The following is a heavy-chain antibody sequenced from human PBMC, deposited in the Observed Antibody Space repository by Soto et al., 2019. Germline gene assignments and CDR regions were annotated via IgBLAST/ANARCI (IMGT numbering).Heavy chain of an antibody. CDR1: GITFSSYA. CDR3: ARAPHWEYQLPTVGSWFDP. D-gene: IGHD2-2*01. Sequence: VQLLESGGDLVQPGGSLRLSCAASGITFSSYAMHWVRQAPGKGLEWVAVISYDGSNKYYADSVKGRFTISRDNSKNTLYLQMNSLRAEDTAVYYCARAPHWEYQLPTVGSWFDPWGQGTLVTVSS. J-gene: IGHJ5*02. CDR2: ISYDGSNK. V-gene: IGHV3-30-3*01.